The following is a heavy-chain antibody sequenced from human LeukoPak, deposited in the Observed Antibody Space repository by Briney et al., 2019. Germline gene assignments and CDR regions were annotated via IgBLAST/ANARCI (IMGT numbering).Heavy chain of an antibody. CDR3: AGVNRGDAFDI. D-gene: IGHD3-16*02. V-gene: IGHV3-30*07. J-gene: IGHJ3*02. Sequence: DSLKGRFTISRDNSKNTLYLQMNSLRAEDTAVYYCAGVNRGDAFDIWGQGTLVTVSS.